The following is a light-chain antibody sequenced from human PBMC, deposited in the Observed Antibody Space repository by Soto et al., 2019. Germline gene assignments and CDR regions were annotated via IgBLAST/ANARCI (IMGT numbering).Light chain of an antibody. V-gene: IGLV2-14*01. Sequence: QSVLTQPASVSGSPGQSITISCTGTSSDVGGYNYVSWYQQHPGQAPKLMIYDVSNRPSGVSNRFSGSKSGNTASLTISGLRAEDEADYYCSSYTRIITGVLFGGGTKVTVL. J-gene: IGLJ2*01. CDR3: SSYTRIITGVL. CDR2: DVS. CDR1: SSDVGGYNY.